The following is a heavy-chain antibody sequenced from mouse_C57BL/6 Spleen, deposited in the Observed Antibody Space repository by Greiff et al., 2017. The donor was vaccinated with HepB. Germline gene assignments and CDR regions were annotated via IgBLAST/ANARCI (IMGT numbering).Heavy chain of an antibody. CDR3: ARSGYYGYAMDY. CDR2: IDPSDSYT. D-gene: IGHD1-1*01. CDR1: GYTFTSYW. Sequence: VQLQQPGAELVRPGTSVKLSCKASGYTFTSYWMHWVKQRPGQGLEWIGVIDPSDSYTNYNQKFKGKATLTVDTSSSTAYMQLSSLTSEDSAVYYRARSGYYGYAMDYWGQGTSVTVSS. J-gene: IGHJ4*01. V-gene: IGHV1-59*01.